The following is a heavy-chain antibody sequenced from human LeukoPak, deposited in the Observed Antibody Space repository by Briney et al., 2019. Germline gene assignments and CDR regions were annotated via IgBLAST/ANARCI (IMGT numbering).Heavy chain of an antibody. V-gene: IGHV3-30*03. Sequence: GGSLRLSSVASGFTFSRYGMHWVRPPPGNGPEWVAVISYDGGNKYYADSVKGRFTISRDNSKNTVYLQMNSLRAEDAAVYYCARAGALTSSSWPKLANWFDPWGQGTLVTVSS. D-gene: IGHD6-13*01. CDR3: ARAGALTSSSWPKLANWFDP. CDR1: GFTFSRYG. J-gene: IGHJ5*02. CDR2: ISYDGGNK.